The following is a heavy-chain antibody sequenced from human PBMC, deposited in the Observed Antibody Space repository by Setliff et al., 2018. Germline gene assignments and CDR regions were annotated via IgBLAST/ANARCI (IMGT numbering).Heavy chain of an antibody. J-gene: IGHJ4*02. Sequence: LSLPCTVSGGSIRSGSFYWSWIRQSAEKGLEWIGRVHASGSPNYNPSFKGRVTISLDTSTNQFSLNLNSVTAADTAVYYCAKERYFDWFFENWGQGTLVTVSS. V-gene: IGHV4-61*02. CDR2: VHASGSP. D-gene: IGHD3-9*01. CDR1: GGSIRSGSFY. CDR3: AKERYFDWFFEN.